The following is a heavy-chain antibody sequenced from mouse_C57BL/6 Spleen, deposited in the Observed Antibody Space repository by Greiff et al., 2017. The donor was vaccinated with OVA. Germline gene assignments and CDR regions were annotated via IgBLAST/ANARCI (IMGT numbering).Heavy chain of an antibody. Sequence: EVQGVESGTVLARPGASVKMSCKTSGYTFTSYWMHWVKQRSGQGLEWIGAIYPGNSDTSYNQKFKGKAKLTAVTAASTAYMEPSSQTKEDSAVYYCTDGYYPFAYWGQGTLVTVSA. V-gene: IGHV1-5*01. CDR2: IYPGNSDT. CDR3: TDGYYPFAY. CDR1: GYTFTSYW. J-gene: IGHJ3*01. D-gene: IGHD2-3*01.